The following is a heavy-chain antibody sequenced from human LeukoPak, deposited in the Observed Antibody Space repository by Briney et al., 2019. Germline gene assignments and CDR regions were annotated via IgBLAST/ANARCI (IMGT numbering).Heavy chain of an antibody. CDR1: GFTFSSYA. CDR3: ARDPDY. CDR2: ISYDGSNK. Sequence: GGSLRLSCAASGFTFSSYAMHWVRQAPGKGLEWVAVISYDGSNKYYADSVKGRFTISRDNSKNTLYLQMNSLRAEDTAVYYCARDPDYWGQGALVTVSS. J-gene: IGHJ4*02. V-gene: IGHV3-30-3*01.